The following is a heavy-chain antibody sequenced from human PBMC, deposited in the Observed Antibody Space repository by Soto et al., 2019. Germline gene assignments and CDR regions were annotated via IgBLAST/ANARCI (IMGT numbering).Heavy chain of an antibody. CDR3: ARGVSAGVDY. D-gene: IGHD1-26*01. Sequence: ASVKVSCKASGYSFTSLDINWVRQTAGQGLEWMGWMQPSTGRTGYAQKFQGRVTMTRDTSINTAYMELTALTSDDTAFYYCARGVSAGVDYWGQGTLVTVSS. CDR2: MQPSTGRT. CDR1: GYSFTSLD. V-gene: IGHV1-8*01. J-gene: IGHJ4*02.